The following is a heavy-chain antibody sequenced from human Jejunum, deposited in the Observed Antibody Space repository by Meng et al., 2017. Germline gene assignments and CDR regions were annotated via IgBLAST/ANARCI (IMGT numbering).Heavy chain of an antibody. CDR1: GGSLSSGDYY. Sequence: QVQLQEAGPGLVKPSQTLSLTCTGSGGSLSSGDYYWSWIRQPPGKGLGRIGYIYYSGNTYYNPSLKSRVSISVDTSKNQFSLKMISVTAADTAVYYCAGGIVNGWFDPWGQGTLVTVSS. J-gene: IGHJ5*02. D-gene: IGHD2/OR15-2a*01. CDR2: IYYSGNT. V-gene: IGHV4-30-4*01. CDR3: AGGIVNGWFDP.